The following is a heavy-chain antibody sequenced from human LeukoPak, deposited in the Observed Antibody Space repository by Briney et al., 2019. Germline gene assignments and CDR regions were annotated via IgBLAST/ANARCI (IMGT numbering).Heavy chain of an antibody. Sequence: GASVKVSCKVSGYTLTELSMHWVRQAPGKGLEWMGGFDPEDGETIYAQKFQGRVTMNEDTSTDTAYMELSSLRSEDTAVYYCATSLGSGSYFHWGQGTLVTVSS. CDR2: FDPEDGET. CDR1: GYTLTELS. J-gene: IGHJ4*02. V-gene: IGHV1-24*01. D-gene: IGHD1-26*01. CDR3: ATSLGSGSYFH.